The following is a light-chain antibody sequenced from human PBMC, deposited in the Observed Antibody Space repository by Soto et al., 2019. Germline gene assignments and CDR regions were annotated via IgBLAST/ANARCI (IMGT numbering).Light chain of an antibody. CDR2: SNK. Sequence: QSVLTQPPSASGTPGQRVTISCSGSSSNIGSNTVNWYQQLPGTAPKLLIYSNKQRPSGVPDRFSGSKSGTSAPLAISGLQSEDEADHYCAAWDDSLNGWVFGGGTKLTVL. CDR1: SSNIGSNT. J-gene: IGLJ3*02. V-gene: IGLV1-44*01. CDR3: AAWDDSLNGWV.